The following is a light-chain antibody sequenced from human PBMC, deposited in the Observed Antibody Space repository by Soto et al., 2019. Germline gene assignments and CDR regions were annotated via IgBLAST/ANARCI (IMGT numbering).Light chain of an antibody. CDR2: QAS. CDR3: QQYSTYKM. J-gene: IGKJ1*01. V-gene: IGKV1-5*03. Sequence: DIQMTQSPSVLSASVGDRVTITCRASQSINSLLAWYQQKPGKAPKLLIYQASRLESGVPSRFSGSGSGTEFTLTISCLQPDDFATYYCQQYSTYKMFGQGTNVEIK. CDR1: QSINSL.